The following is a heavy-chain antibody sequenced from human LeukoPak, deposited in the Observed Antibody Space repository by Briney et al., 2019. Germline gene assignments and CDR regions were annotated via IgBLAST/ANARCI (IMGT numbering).Heavy chain of an antibody. V-gene: IGHV1-46*01. J-gene: IGHJ5*02. CDR1: GYTFTSYY. D-gene: IGHD3-10*01. CDR3: AREPMVRDFNWFDP. CDR2: INPSGGST. Sequence: GASVKVSCKASGYTFTSYYMHWVRQAPGQGLEWMGIINPSGGSTSYAQKFQGRVTMTRDTSTSTVYMELSRLTSDDTAVYYCAREPMVRDFNWFDPWGQGTLVTVSP.